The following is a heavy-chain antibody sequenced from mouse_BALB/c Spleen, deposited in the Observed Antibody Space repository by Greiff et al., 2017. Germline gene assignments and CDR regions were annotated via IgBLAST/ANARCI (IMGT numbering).Heavy chain of an antibody. CDR3: ARHAQLGRYFDY. CDR2: ISSGGSYT. J-gene: IGHJ2*01. CDR1: GFTFSSYT. D-gene: IGHD4-1*02. V-gene: IGHV5-6-4*01. Sequence: EVQRVESGGGLVKPGGSLKLSCAASGFTFSSYTMSWVRQTPEKRLEWVATISSGGSYTYYPDSVKGRFTISRDNAKNTLYLQMSSLKSEDTAMYYCARHAQLGRYFDYWGQGTTLTVSS.